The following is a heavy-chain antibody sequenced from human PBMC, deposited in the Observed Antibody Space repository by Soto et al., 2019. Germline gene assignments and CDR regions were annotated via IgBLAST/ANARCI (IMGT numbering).Heavy chain of an antibody. Sequence: QVQLQQWGAGLLKPSETLSLTCAVYGGSFSGYYWSWIRQPPGKGLEWIGGINHSGSTNYNPSLKSRVTPPVDTSKNQFSLKLSSVTEADTAVYYCASPIQLLRPFDYWGQGTLVTVFS. D-gene: IGHD2-15*01. V-gene: IGHV4-34*01. J-gene: IGHJ4*02. CDR1: GGSFSGYY. CDR3: ASPIQLLRPFDY. CDR2: INHSGST.